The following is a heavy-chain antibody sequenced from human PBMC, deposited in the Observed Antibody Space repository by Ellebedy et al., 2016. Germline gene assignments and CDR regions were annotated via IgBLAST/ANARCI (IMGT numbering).Heavy chain of an antibody. Sequence: SETLSLXXIVSGISISSYYWSWIRQPPGKGLEWMGYIYYTGKTNYNPSLKGRVTLLADASKNEISLMLTSVTAADTAIYYCATDMSTGWFDPWGRGTLVTVSS. V-gene: IGHV4-59*01. J-gene: IGHJ5*02. CDR1: GISISSYY. D-gene: IGHD3-10*02. CDR2: IYYTGKT. CDR3: ATDMSTGWFDP.